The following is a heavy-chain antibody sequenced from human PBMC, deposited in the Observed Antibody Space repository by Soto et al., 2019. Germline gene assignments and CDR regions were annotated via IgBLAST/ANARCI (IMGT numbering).Heavy chain of an antibody. CDR2: SSYDGRET. CDR1: DFDFSSYG. V-gene: IGHV3-30*03. CDR3: ARDSGWPILNFDN. J-gene: IGHJ4*02. D-gene: IGHD3-10*01. Sequence: GGSLRLSCAASDFDFSSYGIHWVRQAPGKGLEWVAASSYDGRETFYADSAKGRFTVSKGMSKNTAFLQMNALRHEDTAVYFCARDSGWPILNFDNWGQGTPVTVSS.